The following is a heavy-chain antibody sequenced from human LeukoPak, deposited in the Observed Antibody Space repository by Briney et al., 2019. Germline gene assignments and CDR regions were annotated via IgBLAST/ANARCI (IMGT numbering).Heavy chain of an antibody. CDR1: GFTFSYYG. J-gene: IGHJ6*02. V-gene: IGHV3-30*18. CDR2: ISFDGSNE. D-gene: IGHD6-13*01. CDR3: AKDRGFSRSSYFYYGMDV. Sequence: GRSLRLSCAASGFTFSYYGIHWVRQAPGKGLEWVAIISFDGSNEYYADSVKGRFTISRDNSKNTMYLQMNSLRAEDTAIYYCAKDRGFSRSSYFYYGMDVWGQGTTVTVAS.